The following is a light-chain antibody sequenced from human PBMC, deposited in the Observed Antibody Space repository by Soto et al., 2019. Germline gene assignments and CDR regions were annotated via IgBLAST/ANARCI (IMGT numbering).Light chain of an antibody. J-gene: IGLJ2*01. CDR3: SSYTSTNTQL. CDR1: SSDVGGYNF. V-gene: IGLV2-14*03. CDR2: DVS. Sequence: QSALTQPASVSGSPGQSITISCTGTSSDVGGYNFVSWYQQHPGKAPKLMIYDVSNRPSGVSNRFSGSKSGNTASLTISGLQAADEAHYYCSSYTSTNTQLFGGGTKLTVL.